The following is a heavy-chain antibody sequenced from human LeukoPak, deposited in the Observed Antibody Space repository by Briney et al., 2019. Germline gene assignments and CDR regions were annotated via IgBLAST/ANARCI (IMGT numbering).Heavy chain of an antibody. CDR2: ISYTGST. V-gene: IGHV4-61*10. CDR3: ARWNRMIDY. D-gene: IGHD1-1*01. CDR1: GGSINSGNFY. J-gene: IGHJ4*02. Sequence: SETLSLTCTVSGGSINSGNFYWSWIRQPAGKGLEWIGYISYTGSTNYNPSLKSRVTISVDTSKNQFSLKLSSVTAADTAVYYCARWNRMIDYWGQGTLVTVSS.